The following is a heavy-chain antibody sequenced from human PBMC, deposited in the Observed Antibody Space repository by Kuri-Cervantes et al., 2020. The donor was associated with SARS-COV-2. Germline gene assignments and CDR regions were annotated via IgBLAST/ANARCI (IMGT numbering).Heavy chain of an antibody. CDR1: GYSFSSYW. CDR2: IYPGDPGT. V-gene: IGHV5-51*04. J-gene: IGHJ6*02. CDR3: ARLDYGDPRNGMDV. Sequence: KVSCKGSGYSFSSYWIGWVRQMPGKGLEWMGIIYPGDPGTSYSPSFQGQVTISADKPISTAYLQWSSLKASDTAMYYCARLDYGDPRNGMDVWGQGTTVTVSS. D-gene: IGHD4-17*01.